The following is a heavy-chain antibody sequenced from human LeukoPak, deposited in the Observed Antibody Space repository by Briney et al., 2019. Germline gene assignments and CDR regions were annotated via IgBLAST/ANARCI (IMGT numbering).Heavy chain of an antibody. CDR3: AVRPGYCSGGSCSHFDY. D-gene: IGHD2-15*01. V-gene: IGHV5-51*01. Sequence: GESLKISCKGSGYSFTSYWIGWVRQMPGQGLEWMGIIYPGDSDTRYSRSFQGQVTISADKSINTAYLQWSSLKASDTAMYYCAVRPGYCSGGSCSHFDYWGQGTLVTVSS. J-gene: IGHJ4*02. CDR2: IYPGDSDT. CDR1: GYSFTSYW.